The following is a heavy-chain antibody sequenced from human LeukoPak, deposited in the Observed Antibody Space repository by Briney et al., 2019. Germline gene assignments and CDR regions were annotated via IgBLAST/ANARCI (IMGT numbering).Heavy chain of an antibody. D-gene: IGHD4-17*01. Sequence: ASVKVSCKVSGYTLTELSMHWVRQAPGKGLEWMGGFDPEDGETIYAQKFQGRVTMTEDTSTDTVYMELSSLRSEDTAVYYCATDANGYLNEISVLDYWGQGTLVTVSS. CDR2: FDPEDGET. J-gene: IGHJ4*02. CDR1: GYTLTELS. V-gene: IGHV1-24*01. CDR3: ATDANGYLNEISVLDY.